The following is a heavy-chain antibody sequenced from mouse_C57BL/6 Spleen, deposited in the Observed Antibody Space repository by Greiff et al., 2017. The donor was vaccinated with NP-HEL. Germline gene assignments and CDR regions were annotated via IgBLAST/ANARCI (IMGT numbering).Heavy chain of an antibody. CDR2: INPYNGGT. D-gene: IGHD1-1*01. V-gene: IGHV1-19*01. CDR3: AREVDGSSYFDY. Sequence: VQLKQSGPVLVKPGASVKMSCKASGYTFTDYYMNWVKQSHGKSLEWIGVINPYNGGTSYNQKFKGKATLTVDKSSSTAYMELNSLTSEDSAVYYCAREVDGSSYFDYWGQGTTLTVSS. J-gene: IGHJ2*01. CDR1: GYTFTDYY.